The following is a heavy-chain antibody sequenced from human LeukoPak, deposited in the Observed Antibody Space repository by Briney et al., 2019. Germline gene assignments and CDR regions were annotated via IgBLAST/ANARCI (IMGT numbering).Heavy chain of an antibody. J-gene: IGHJ4*02. D-gene: IGHD1-26*01. V-gene: IGHV3-23*01. CDR2: ISNSGGTI. Sequence: RGSLRLSCAASGFTFSNYAMSWVRQAPGEGLEWVSAISNSGGTIHYADSVKGRFTISRDNSKNTLYLQMNSLTAEDTAVYHCAKGKGTGSYYYFDYWGQGTLVIVSS. CDR3: AKGKGTGSYYYFDY. CDR1: GFTFSNYA.